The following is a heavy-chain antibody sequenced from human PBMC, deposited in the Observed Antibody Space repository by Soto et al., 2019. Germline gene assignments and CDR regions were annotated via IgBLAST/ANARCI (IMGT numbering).Heavy chain of an antibody. J-gene: IGHJ5*02. Sequence: QVQLVQSGAEVKKPGASVKVSCKASGYSFSDYDINWVRQATGQVPEWMGWMNPNSGNTGYAQKFQGRVTMTRNTSINTAYMELSSLGYEDTAVYYCARDNRYNWNDEGWFDPWGQGTLVTVSS. CDR2: MNPNSGNT. CDR3: ARDNRYNWNDEGWFDP. CDR1: GYSFSDYD. V-gene: IGHV1-8*01. D-gene: IGHD1-20*01.